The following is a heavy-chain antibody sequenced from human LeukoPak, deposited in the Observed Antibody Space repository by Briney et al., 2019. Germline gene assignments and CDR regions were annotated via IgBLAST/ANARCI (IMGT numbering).Heavy chain of an antibody. V-gene: IGHV1-2*02. CDR2: IDPNSGGT. J-gene: IGHJ4*02. CDR1: GYTFTGYY. D-gene: IGHD6-13*01. Sequence: GASVKVSCKASGYTFTGYYMHWMRQAPGQGLEWMGWIDPNSGGTNYAQKFQGRVTMTRDTSISTAYMELSRLRSDDTAVYYCARGGAGYSSSWYYFDYWGQGTLVTVSS. CDR3: ARGGAGYSSSWYYFDY.